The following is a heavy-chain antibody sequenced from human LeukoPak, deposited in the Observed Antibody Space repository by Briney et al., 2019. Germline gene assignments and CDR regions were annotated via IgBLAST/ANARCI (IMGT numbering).Heavy chain of an antibody. CDR3: ARGNSYYDSSGYFPWESFQH. J-gene: IGHJ1*01. CDR1: GGSISTYY. Sequence: SETLSLACTVSGGSISTYYWSWIRQPPGKGLVWIGYIFYSGSTNYNPSLKSRVTISVDTSKNQFSLKLTSVTAADTAVYYCARGNSYYDSSGYFPWESFQHWGQGTLVTVSS. V-gene: IGHV4-59*01. CDR2: IFYSGST. D-gene: IGHD3-22*01.